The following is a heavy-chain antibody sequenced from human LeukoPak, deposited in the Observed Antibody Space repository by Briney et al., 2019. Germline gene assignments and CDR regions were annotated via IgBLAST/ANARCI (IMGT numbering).Heavy chain of an antibody. CDR2: ISAYNGHT. CDR3: ARGTEDDAFDI. J-gene: IGHJ3*02. Sequence: ASVKVSCKASGYPFTNYGINWMRQAPGQGLEWLGWISAYNGHTTYAQKFQDRVTMPTDTSASTAYMELRNLTSDDTAIYYCARGTEDDAFDIWGQGTIVTVSS. V-gene: IGHV1-18*01. CDR1: GYPFTNYG. D-gene: IGHD1-1*01.